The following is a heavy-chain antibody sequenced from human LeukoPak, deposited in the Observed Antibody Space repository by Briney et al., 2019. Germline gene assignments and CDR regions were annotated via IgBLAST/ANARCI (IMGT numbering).Heavy chain of an antibody. J-gene: IGHJ4*02. D-gene: IGHD1-26*01. Sequence: SETLSLTCTVSGGSISNYYWSWIRQPPGKGLEWIGYIYYSGSTNYNPSLKSRVTISVDTSKNQFSLKLSSVTAADTAVYYCARPVGAAVYFDYWGQGTLVTVSS. CDR2: IYYSGST. CDR3: ARPVGAAVYFDY. V-gene: IGHV4-59*12. CDR1: GGSISNYY.